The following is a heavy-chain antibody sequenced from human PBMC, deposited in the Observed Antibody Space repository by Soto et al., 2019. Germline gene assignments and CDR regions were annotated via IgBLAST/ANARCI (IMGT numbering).Heavy chain of an antibody. CDR2: IYPADSDT. D-gene: IGHD2-15*01. CDR1: GYSFTNFW. CDR3: ATYGSGSHFDW. J-gene: IGHJ4*02. Sequence: ESLKISCKGSGYSFTNFWIGWVRQMPGKGLEWMGIIYPADSDTRYSPSFQGQVTFSVDKSISTAYLQWSSLKASDTAMYYCATYGSGSHFDWWGQGTLVTVSS. V-gene: IGHV5-51*01.